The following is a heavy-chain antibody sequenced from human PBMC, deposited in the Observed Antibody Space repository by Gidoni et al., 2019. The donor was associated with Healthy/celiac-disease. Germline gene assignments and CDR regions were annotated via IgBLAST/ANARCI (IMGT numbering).Heavy chain of an antibody. CDR2: ISGDGGST. Sequence: DVQLVESGGGSVQPGGSLRHSCAASGFTFDDYAMHWVRQAPGKGLECVSLISGDGGSTYYADSVKGRFTISRDNSKNSLYLQMNSLRTEDTALYYCAKLPRDGYNSGDYWGQGTLVTVSS. CDR1: GFTFDDYA. V-gene: IGHV3-43*02. J-gene: IGHJ4*02. D-gene: IGHD5-12*01. CDR3: AKLPRDGYNSGDY.